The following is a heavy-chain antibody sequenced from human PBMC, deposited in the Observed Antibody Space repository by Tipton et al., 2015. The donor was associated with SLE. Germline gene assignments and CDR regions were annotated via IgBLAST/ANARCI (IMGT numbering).Heavy chain of an antibody. CDR1: GFTFSTYT. CDR2: ISYDGSNK. D-gene: IGHD1-26*01. V-gene: IGHV3-30*04. CDR3: ARHFYSYYYYMDV. Sequence: SLRLSCAASGFTFSTYTMHWVRQAPGKGLEWVAVISYDGSNKYYADSVKGRFTISRDTSKNTLYLQMNSLRAEDTAVYYCARHFYSYYYYMDVWGKGTTVTVSS. J-gene: IGHJ6*03.